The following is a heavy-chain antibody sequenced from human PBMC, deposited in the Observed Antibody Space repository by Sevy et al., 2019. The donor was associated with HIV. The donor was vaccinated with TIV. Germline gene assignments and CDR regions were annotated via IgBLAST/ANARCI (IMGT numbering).Heavy chain of an antibody. Sequence: SETLSLTCAVSNYSISSGYYWGWIRQSTGKGLEWIGNIYHGGSTYYNPSLKSRVTISVDASKNYFSLRLTSVTAADTAVYYCARASGGDRLDYYGMDVWGQGTTVTVSS. CDR1: NYSISSGYY. D-gene: IGHD2-15*01. V-gene: IGHV4-38-2*01. CDR3: ARASGGDRLDYYGMDV. J-gene: IGHJ6*02. CDR2: IYHGGST.